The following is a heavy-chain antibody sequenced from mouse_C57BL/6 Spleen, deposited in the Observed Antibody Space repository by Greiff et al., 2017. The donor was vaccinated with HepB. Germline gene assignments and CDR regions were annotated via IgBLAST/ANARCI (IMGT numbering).Heavy chain of an antibody. CDR1: GFTFTDYY. CDR3: SRSGYGGFAY. D-gene: IGHD1-2*01. V-gene: IGHV7-3*01. Sequence: EVKLVESGGGLVQPGGSLSLSCAASGFTFTDYYMSWVRQPPGKALEWLGFIRNKANGYTTEYSASVKGRFTISRDNSQSILYLQMNALRAEDSATYYCSRSGYGGFAYWGQGTLVTVSA. CDR2: IRNKANGYTT. J-gene: IGHJ3*01.